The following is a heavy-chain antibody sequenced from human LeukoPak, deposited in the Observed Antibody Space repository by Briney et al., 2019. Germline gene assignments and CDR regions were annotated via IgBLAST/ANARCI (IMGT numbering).Heavy chain of an antibody. CDR3: AKHGVDCSGGSCYSGGFFDY. J-gene: IGHJ4*02. CDR2: ITGSGGST. CDR1: GFTFSSHA. V-gene: IGHV3-23*01. Sequence: GGSLRLPCAASGFTFSSHAMSWVRQAPGKGLEWVSPITGSGGSTYYADSVKGRFTISRDNSKNTLYLQMNSLRAEDTAVYYCAKHGVDCSGGSCYSGGFFDYWGQGTLVTVSS. D-gene: IGHD2-15*01.